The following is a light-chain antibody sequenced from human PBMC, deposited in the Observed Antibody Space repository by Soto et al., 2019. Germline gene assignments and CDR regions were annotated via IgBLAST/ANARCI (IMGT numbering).Light chain of an antibody. J-gene: IGLJ2*01. V-gene: IGLV2-8*01. Sequence: QSALTQPPSASGSPGQSVTISCTGTSSDVGGYNYVSWYQQHPGKAPKLMIYEVSKRPSGVPDRFSGSKSGHTASLTVSGLQAEDEADYYCSSYAGSNGGVFGGGTKLTVL. CDR3: SSYAGSNGGV. CDR1: SSDVGGYNY. CDR2: EVS.